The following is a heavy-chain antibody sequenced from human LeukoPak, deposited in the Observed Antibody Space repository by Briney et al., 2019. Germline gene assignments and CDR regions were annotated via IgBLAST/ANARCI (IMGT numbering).Heavy chain of an antibody. J-gene: IGHJ5*02. CDR2: IYYSGST. Sequence: SETLSLTCTVSGGSISSGGYYWSWIRQHPGKGLEWIVYIYYSGSTYYNPSLKSRVTISVDTSKNQFSLKLSSVTAADTAVYYCARGTDCGGDCYSGWFDPWGQGTLVTVSS. V-gene: IGHV4-31*03. D-gene: IGHD2-21*02. CDR1: GGSISSGGYY. CDR3: ARGTDCGGDCYSGWFDP.